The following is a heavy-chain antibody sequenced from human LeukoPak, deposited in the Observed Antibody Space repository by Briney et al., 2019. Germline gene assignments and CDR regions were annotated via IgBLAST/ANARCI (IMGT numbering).Heavy chain of an antibody. D-gene: IGHD3-3*01. CDR1: GYMFTSYG. V-gene: IGHV1-18*01. CDR2: ISGYNGDT. CDR3: ARDGRNHYDFWSGYYSDRGGYYYYGMDV. Sequence: GSVRVSCKASGYMFTSYGFSWVRQAPGQGLEWMGWISGYNGDTNYAQKFQGRVSVTTDTSTSTAYMELRSLSSDDTAVYYCARDGRNHYDFWSGYYSDRGGYYYYGMDVWGQGTTVTVSS. J-gene: IGHJ6*02.